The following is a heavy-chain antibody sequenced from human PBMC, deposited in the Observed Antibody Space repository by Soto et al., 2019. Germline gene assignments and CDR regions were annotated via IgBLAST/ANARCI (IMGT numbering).Heavy chain of an antibody. CDR2: IRSDLYGGTT. CDR3: TRDLFSYDYSGILWFDP. CDR1: GFTFGDCA. Sequence: PGGSLRLSCTASGFTFGDCAMNWVRQAPGKGLEWAALIRSDLYGGTTEYAASVKGRFTVSRDDSKSIAYLQMNSLKTEDTAVYYCTRDLFSYDYSGILWFDPWGQGTLVTSPQ. D-gene: IGHD3-16*01. J-gene: IGHJ5*02. V-gene: IGHV3-49*04.